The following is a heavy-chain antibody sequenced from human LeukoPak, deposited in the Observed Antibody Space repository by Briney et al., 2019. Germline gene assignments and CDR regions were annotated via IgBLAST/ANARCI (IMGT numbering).Heavy chain of an antibody. J-gene: IGHJ4*02. Sequence: PSETLSLTCTVSGGSISSGDYYWSWIRQPPGKGLEWIGYTYYSGSTYYNPSLKSRVTISVDTSKNQFSLKLSSVTAADTAVYYCARAWSTTVTTLFDYWGQGTLVTVSS. D-gene: IGHD4-17*01. CDR1: GGSISSGDYY. V-gene: IGHV4-30-4*08. CDR2: TYYSGST. CDR3: ARAWSTTVTTLFDY.